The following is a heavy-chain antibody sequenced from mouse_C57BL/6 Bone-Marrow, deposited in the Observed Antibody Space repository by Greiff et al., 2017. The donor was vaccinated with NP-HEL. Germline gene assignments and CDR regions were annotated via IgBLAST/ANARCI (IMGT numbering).Heavy chain of an antibody. CDR3: AISYGSSYGGAMDY. V-gene: IGHV1-64*01. J-gene: IGHJ4*01. D-gene: IGHD1-1*01. CDR2: IHPNSGST. CDR1: GYTFTSYW. Sequence: VKLQQPGAELVKPGASVKLSCKASGYTFTSYWMHWVKQRPGQGLEWIGMIHPNSGSTNYNEKFKSKATLTVDKSSSTAYMQLSSLTSEDSAVYYCAISYGSSYGGAMDYWGQGTSVTVSS.